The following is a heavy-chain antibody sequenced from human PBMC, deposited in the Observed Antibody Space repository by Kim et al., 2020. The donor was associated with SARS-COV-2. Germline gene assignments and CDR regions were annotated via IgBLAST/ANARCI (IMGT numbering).Heavy chain of an antibody. V-gene: IGHV7-4-1*02. CDR1: RYTFTRYA. CDR3: ARDPGYCSSTSCSYRNNWFDP. Sequence: ASVKVSCKASRYTFTRYAMNWVRQAPGQGLEWMGWINTNTGNPTYAQGFTGRFVFTLDTSVSTAYLQISSLKAEDTTVYYCARDPGYCSSTSCSYRNNWFDPWGQGTLVTVSS. D-gene: IGHD2-2*01. J-gene: IGHJ5*02. CDR2: INTNTGNP.